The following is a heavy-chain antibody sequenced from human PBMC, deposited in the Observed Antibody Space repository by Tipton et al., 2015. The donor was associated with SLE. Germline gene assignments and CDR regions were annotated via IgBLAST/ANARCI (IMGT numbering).Heavy chain of an antibody. Sequence: QVQLVQSGAEVKKPGESLKISCKAYGYTSTNYQFHWVRRAPGQGLEWMGIINPGADYTTYAQNFQGRVTMTRDMSRNTVYMELSGLRSEDTAIYYCARESDSPDVWGQGTTVTVSS. CDR3: ARESDSPDV. J-gene: IGHJ6*02. D-gene: IGHD2-15*01. CDR2: INPGADYT. V-gene: IGHV1-46*03. CDR1: GYTSTNYQ.